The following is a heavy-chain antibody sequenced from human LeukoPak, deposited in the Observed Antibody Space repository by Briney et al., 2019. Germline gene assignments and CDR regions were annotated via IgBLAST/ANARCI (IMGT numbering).Heavy chain of an antibody. CDR3: ARRGRSVRGGYFDY. V-gene: IGHV3-30-3*01. Sequence: GGSLRLSCAASGFTFRNYVIHWVRQAPGKGLEWVAVTSSDLNVKLYADSVKGRFTISRDNAKNSLYLQMNSLRAEDTAVYYCARRGRSVRGGYFDYWGQGTLVTVSS. J-gene: IGHJ4*02. CDR2: TSSDLNVK. CDR1: GFTFRNYV. D-gene: IGHD3-10*01.